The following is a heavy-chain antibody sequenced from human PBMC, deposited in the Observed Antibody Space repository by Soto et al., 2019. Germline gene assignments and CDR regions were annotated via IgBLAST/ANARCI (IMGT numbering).Heavy chain of an antibody. CDR2: IYHSGST. CDR1: GGSINSGRSS. D-gene: IGHD1-1*01. CDR3: VRESTTSGPNWFDT. J-gene: IGHJ5*02. V-gene: IGHV4-30-2*06. Sequence: SETLSLTCSVSGGSINSGRSSWNWIRQSPGKGLEWIAYIYHSGSTYYNPSLKSRVTISVDRSENQFSLKLTSVAAADTAVYYCVRESTTSGPNWFDTWGPGILVT.